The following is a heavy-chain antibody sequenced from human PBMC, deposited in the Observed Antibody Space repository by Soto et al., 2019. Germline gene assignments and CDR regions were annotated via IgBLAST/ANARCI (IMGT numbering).Heavy chain of an antibody. CDR3: ARPWNGAHYGYQYGMVV. Sequence: EVQLVESGGGLVQPGGSLRLSCAASGFSVSNTDMSWVRQAPGEGLQWVSIIYSDGRTYYADSVKGRFIISRDSSKNTLFLEMNRLKVDDTGIYFCARPWNGAHYGYQYGMVVWGQGATVTVSS. V-gene: IGHV3-66*04. CDR2: IYSDGRT. CDR1: GFSVSNTD. D-gene: IGHD1-1*01. J-gene: IGHJ6*02.